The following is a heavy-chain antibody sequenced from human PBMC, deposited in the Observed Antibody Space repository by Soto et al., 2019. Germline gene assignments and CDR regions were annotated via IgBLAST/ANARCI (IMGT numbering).Heavy chain of an antibody. V-gene: IGHV2-5*01. Sequence: QITLKESGPTLVKPTQTLTLTCTFSGFSLSTTGVGVGWIRQPPGKALEWLALIYWNDDRRYSPSLKSRLTITTDTSKNQVVLTMINMDPVDTATYYCAHSASVPCCYYFDYWGQGTLVTVSS. J-gene: IGHJ4*02. CDR1: GFSLSTTGVG. CDR2: IYWNDDR. CDR3: AHSASVPCCYYFDY. D-gene: IGHD1-26*01.